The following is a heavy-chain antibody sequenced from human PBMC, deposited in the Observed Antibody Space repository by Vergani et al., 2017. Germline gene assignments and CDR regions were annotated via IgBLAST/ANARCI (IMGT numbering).Heavy chain of an antibody. CDR3: AKDRTGYYYMDV. CDR1: GFTFSSYA. D-gene: IGHD3/OR15-3a*01. J-gene: IGHJ6*03. Sequence: EVQLLESGGGLVQPGGSLRLSCAASGFTFSSYAMHWVRQAPGKGLEWVSGISWNSGSIGYADSVKGRFTISRDNAKNSLYLQMNSLRAEDTALYYCAKDRTGYYYMDVWGKGTTVTVSS. V-gene: IGHV3-9*01. CDR2: ISWNSGSI.